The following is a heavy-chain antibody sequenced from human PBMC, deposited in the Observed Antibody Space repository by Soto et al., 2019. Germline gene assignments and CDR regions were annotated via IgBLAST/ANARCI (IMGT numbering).Heavy chain of an antibody. CDR3: ASGGVVAAHNWFDP. D-gene: IGHD2-15*01. CDR2: IYYSGST. Sequence: SETLSLTCAVYGGSFSGYYWSWIRQPPGKGLEWIGYIYYSGSTNYNPSLKSRVTISVDTSKNQFSLKLSSVTAADTAVYYCASGGVVAAHNWFDPWGQGTLVTVSS. J-gene: IGHJ5*02. V-gene: IGHV4-59*08. CDR1: GGSFSGYY.